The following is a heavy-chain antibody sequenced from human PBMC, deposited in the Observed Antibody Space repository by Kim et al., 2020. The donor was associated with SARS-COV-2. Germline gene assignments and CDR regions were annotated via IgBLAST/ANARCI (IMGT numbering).Heavy chain of an antibody. Sequence: VKGRFTISRDNSKNTLYLQMNSRRPEDTAVYYCATLRGGLRFLEWSPPPDSWGQGTLVTVSS. J-gene: IGHJ4*02. D-gene: IGHD3-3*01. V-gene: IGHV3-30*03. CDR3: ATLRGGLRFLEWSPPPDS.